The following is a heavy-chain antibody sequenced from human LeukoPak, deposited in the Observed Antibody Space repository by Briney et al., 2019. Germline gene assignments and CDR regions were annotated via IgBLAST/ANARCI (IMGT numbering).Heavy chain of an antibody. CDR3: ARSHSTYYDILTGYYRGAFDI. CDR2: MYYSGSS. J-gene: IGHJ3*02. V-gene: IGHV4-59*01. Sequence: PSETLSLTCTVSGGSISSYFWSWIRQPPGKGLEWIGYMYYSGSSNYKPSLKSRVTISIDTSKSQFSLKLSSVTAADTAVYYCARSHSTYYDILTGYYRGAFDIWGQGTMVTVSS. CDR1: GGSISSYF. D-gene: IGHD3-9*01.